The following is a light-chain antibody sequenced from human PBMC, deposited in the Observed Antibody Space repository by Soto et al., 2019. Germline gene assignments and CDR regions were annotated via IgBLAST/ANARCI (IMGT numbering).Light chain of an antibody. V-gene: IGLV2-14*01. CDR3: SSDTSRSIDDG. CDR1: SSDVGGYNY. Sequence: QSALTQPASVSGSPGQSITISCTGTSSDVGGYNYVSWYQQHPGKAPKLMIYEVSNRPSGVSNRFSGSKSGNTAYLTISVLQAEDEADYYCSSDTSRSIDDGFGTVTKLTVL. J-gene: IGLJ1*01. CDR2: EVS.